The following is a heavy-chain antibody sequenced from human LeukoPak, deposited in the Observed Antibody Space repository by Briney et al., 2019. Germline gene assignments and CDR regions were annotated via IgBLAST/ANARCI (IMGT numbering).Heavy chain of an antibody. Sequence: SETLSLTCTVSGGSISSGGYYWSWIRQHPGKGLEWIGYIYYSGSTYYNPSLKSRVTISVDTSKNQFSLKLSSVTAADTAVYYCARVTPVYNLDYWGQGTLVTVSS. CDR1: GGSISSGGYY. D-gene: IGHD3-10*01. V-gene: IGHV4-31*03. J-gene: IGHJ4*02. CDR3: ARVTPVYNLDY. CDR2: IYYSGST.